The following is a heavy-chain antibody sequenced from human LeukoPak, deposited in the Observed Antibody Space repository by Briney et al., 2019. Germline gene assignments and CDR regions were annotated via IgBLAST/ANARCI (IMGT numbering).Heavy chain of an antibody. V-gene: IGHV3-48*01. D-gene: IGHD3-16*01. CDR2: ISSSTSTF. CDR3: ARVGGFYYFDY. CDR1: GFTFNSYA. Sequence: PGGSLRLSCAASGFTFNSYAMNWVRQAPGKGLQWVSFISSSTSTFYYVDSVKGRFTISRHSSENTLYLQMNSLRPEDTAVYYCARVGGFYYFDYWGQGTLVTVSS. J-gene: IGHJ4*02.